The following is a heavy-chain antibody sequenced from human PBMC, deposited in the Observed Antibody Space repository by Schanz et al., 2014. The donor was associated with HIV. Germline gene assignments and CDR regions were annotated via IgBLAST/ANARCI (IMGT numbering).Heavy chain of an antibody. J-gene: IGHJ3*02. Sequence: ELQLVESGGGLVQPGKSLRLSCAAAGFKFDDYGMHWVRQAPGKGLEWVAGISWNSGSIGYADSVKGRFTISRDNAKNSLYLQMNSLRAEDTALYYCAKDMGSGSYEAFDIWGQGTMVTVSS. D-gene: IGHD1-26*01. CDR1: GFKFDDYG. CDR3: AKDMGSGSYEAFDI. CDR2: ISWNSGSI. V-gene: IGHV3-9*01.